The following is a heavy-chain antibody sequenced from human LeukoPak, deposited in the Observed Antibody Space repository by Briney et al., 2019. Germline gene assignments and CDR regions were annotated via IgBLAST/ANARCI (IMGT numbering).Heavy chain of an antibody. D-gene: IGHD6-19*01. J-gene: IGHJ3*02. CDR2: ISSSSSYI. CDR1: GFTFSRYS. Sequence: GGSLRLSCVASGFTFSRYSMNWVRQAPGKGLEWVSSISSSSSYIYYADSVKGRFTISRDNAKNTLYLQMNSLRAEDTAVYYCAGPSTQGRVAGAFDIWGQGTMVTVSS. CDR3: AGPSTQGRVAGAFDI. V-gene: IGHV3-21*01.